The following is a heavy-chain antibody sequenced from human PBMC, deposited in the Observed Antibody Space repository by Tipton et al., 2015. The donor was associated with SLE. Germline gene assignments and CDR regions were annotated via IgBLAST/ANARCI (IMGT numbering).Heavy chain of an antibody. CDR1: GYTFTSYG. D-gene: IGHD1-1*01. V-gene: IGHV1-2*06. CDR2: INPNSGGT. CDR3: ARAWGRNDGSQLPR. Sequence: QSGAEVKKPGASVKVSCKASGYTFTSYGISWVRQAPGQGLEWMGRINPNSGGTNYAQKFQGRVTMTRDTSISTAYMELSRLRSDDTAVYYCARAWGRNDGSQLPRWGQGTMVTVSS. J-gene: IGHJ3*01.